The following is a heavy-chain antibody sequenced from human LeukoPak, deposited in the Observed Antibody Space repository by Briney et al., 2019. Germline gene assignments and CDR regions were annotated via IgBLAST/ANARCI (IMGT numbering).Heavy chain of an antibody. Sequence: ASVKVSCKTSGYTFTAYYMHWVPQAPGQGLEWRGWINPINPNSDDIHYAQKFRGRVTMTRDTSISTAYVELSSLRADDTAVYYCARGGYSSSLYDYWGQGTLVTVSS. CDR1: GYTFTAYY. V-gene: IGHV1-2*02. D-gene: IGHD6-13*01. J-gene: IGHJ4*02. CDR2: INPINPNSDDI. CDR3: ARGGYSSSLYDY.